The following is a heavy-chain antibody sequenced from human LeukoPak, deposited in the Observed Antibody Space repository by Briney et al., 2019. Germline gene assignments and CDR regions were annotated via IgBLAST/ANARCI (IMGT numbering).Heavy chain of an antibody. D-gene: IGHD2-2*03. CDR1: GYTFTGYY. V-gene: IGHV1-2*06. Sequence: ASVKVSCKASGYTFTGYYMHWVRQAPGQGLEWMGRINPNSGGTNYAQKFQGRVTTTRDTSISTGYMELSRLRPDDTAVYYCARDRYGYCSSTSCQIPFDYWGQGTLVTVSS. CDR2: INPNSGGT. CDR3: ARDRYGYCSSTSCQIPFDY. J-gene: IGHJ4*02.